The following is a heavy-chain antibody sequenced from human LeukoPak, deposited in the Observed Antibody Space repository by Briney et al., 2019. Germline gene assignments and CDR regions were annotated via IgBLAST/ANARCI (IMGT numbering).Heavy chain of an antibody. CDR3: ARDAGGYYPQNWFDP. CDR2: IWYDGSNK. CDR1: GFTFNSYG. D-gene: IGHD3-22*01. J-gene: IGHJ5*02. Sequence: GGSLRLSCAASGFTFNSYGMHWVRQAPGKGLEWVAVIWYDGSNKYYADSVKGRFTISRDNAKNSLYLQMNSLRAEDTAVYYCARDAGGYYPQNWFDPWGQGTLVTVSS. V-gene: IGHV3-33*01.